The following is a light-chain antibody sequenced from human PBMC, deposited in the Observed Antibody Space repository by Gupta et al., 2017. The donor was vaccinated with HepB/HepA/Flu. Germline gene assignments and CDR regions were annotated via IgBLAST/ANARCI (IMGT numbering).Light chain of an antibody. J-gene: IGLJ1*01. CDR2: KDN. CDR3: QSPDSSGTVLV. V-gene: IGLV3-25*02. CDR1: KLPRQY. Sequence: SYELTQPPSVSVSPGQTARITCSVDKLPRQYTYWYQKKPGQAPVLVIYKDNERHSGIPERFSGSTSGTTVTLTISRAQAEDEAEYYCQSPDSSGTVLVFGTGTEVTVL.